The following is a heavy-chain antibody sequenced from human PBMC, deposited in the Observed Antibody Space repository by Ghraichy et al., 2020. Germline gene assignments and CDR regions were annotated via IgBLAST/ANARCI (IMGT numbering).Heavy chain of an antibody. D-gene: IGHD2-15*01. CDR3: ARVQCDSGTCYDYYYYGMDV. CDR1: GFTFTNYG. V-gene: IGHV1-18*04. J-gene: IGHJ6*02. Sequence: ASVKVSCRASGFTFTNYGISWVRQAPGQGLEWMGWVNSYKGNKNNAHSLKGRVTLTASGDTAYMELNSMTSDDTAVYYCARVQCDSGTCYDYYYYGMDVWGQGTTVTVSS. CDR2: VNSYKGNK.